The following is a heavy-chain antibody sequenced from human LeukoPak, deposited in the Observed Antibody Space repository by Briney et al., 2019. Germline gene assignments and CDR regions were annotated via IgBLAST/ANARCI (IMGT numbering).Heavy chain of an antibody. CDR3: ARAPGVRYYYYMDV. CDR1: GFTFEDYG. J-gene: IGHJ6*03. D-gene: IGHD2-8*01. V-gene: IGHV3-20*04. Sequence: GGTLRLSCVASGFTFEDYGMSWVRQAPGKGLEWVSGINWNGGNTGYADSVKGRFTISRDNVKNSLYLQMNSLRAEDTALYYCARAPGVRYYYYMDVWGKGTTVTVSS. CDR2: INWNGGNT.